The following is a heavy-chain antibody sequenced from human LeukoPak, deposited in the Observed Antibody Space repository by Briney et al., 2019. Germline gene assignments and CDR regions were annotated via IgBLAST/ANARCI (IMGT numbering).Heavy chain of an antibody. Sequence: GASVKVSCKASGYTFTSYGISWVRQAPRQGLEWMGWISAYNGNTNYAQKLQGRVTMTTDTSTSTAYMELRSLRSDDAAVYYCARGADMTTVTYVDYWGQGTLVTVSS. CDR3: ARGADMTTVTYVDY. V-gene: IGHV1-18*01. CDR1: GYTFTSYG. D-gene: IGHD4-17*01. CDR2: ISAYNGNT. J-gene: IGHJ4*02.